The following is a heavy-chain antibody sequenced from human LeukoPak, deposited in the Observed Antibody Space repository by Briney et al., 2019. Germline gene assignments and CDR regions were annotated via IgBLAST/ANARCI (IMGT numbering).Heavy chain of an antibody. CDR1: GFTFSNFA. CDR3: ARDRSYAVNQGGWLDP. V-gene: IGHV3-30*15. D-gene: IGHD2-2*01. Sequence: GGSLRLSCVASGFTFSNFAINWVRQGPGKGLEWVAVTSDDGRKNYYADSVKGRFTISRDNSKNALYLQMSSLRTDDTAIYYCARDRSYAVNQGGWLDPWGQGTLVSVSS. J-gene: IGHJ5*02. CDR2: TSDDGRKN.